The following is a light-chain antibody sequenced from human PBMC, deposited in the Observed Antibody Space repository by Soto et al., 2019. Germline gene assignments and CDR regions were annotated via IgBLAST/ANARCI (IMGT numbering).Light chain of an antibody. J-gene: IGLJ3*02. Sequence: QPVLTQPPSASGTPGQRVTISCSGSSSNIGSNTVNWYQQLPGTAPKLLIYSNNQRPSGVPDRFSGSKSGTSASQAISGLQSEDEADYYCAAWDDSLNGFWVFGGGTKLTVL. V-gene: IGLV1-44*01. CDR1: SSNIGSNT. CDR2: SNN. CDR3: AAWDDSLNGFWV.